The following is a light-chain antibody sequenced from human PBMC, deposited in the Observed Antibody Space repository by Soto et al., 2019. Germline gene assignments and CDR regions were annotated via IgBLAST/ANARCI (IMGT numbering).Light chain of an antibody. J-gene: IGKJ4*01. Sequence: EIVLTQSPATLSLSPGERATLSCRTSQSVGNHLVWYQQKPGQAPRLLIYDASIRATGIPARFSGSGSVTDVAITSSSLEPEDFVVYYCQHRDVWQITFGGGTKVAIK. CDR3: QHRDVWQIT. V-gene: IGKV3-11*01. CDR1: QSVGNH. CDR2: DAS.